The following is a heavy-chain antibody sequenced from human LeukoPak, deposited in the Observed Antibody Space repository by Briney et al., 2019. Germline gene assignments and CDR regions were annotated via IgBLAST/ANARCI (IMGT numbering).Heavy chain of an antibody. V-gene: IGHV1-8*02. D-gene: IGHD6-13*01. CDR2: MNPNSGNT. J-gene: IGHJ5*02. CDR1: GYTFTSYD. CDR3: ARDCSSINWFDP. Sequence: ASVKVSCKAPGYTFTSYDINWVRQAPGQGLEWMGWMNPNSGNTGYAQKFQGRVTMTRNTSISTAYMELSSLRSEDTAVYYCARDCSSINWFDPWGQGTLVTVSS.